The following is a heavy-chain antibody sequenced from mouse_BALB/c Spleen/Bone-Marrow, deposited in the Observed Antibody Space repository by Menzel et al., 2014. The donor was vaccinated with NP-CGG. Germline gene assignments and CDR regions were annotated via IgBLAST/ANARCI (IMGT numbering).Heavy chain of an antibody. CDR3: TREGYYGSSYVDY. J-gene: IGHJ2*01. Sequence: VKLMESGAELVRPGASVKLSCKASGCTFTSYWINWVKQRPGQGLEWIGNIYPSDSYTNYNQKFKDKATLTVDKSSSTAYMQLSSPTSEDSAVYYCTREGYYGSSYVDYWGQGTTLTVSS. CDR2: IYPSDSYT. D-gene: IGHD1-1*01. CDR1: GCTFTSYW. V-gene: IGHV1-69*02.